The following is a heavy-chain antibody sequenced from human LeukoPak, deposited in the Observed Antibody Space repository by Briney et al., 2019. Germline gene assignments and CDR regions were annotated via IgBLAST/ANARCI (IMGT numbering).Heavy chain of an antibody. J-gene: IGHJ4*02. D-gene: IGHD3-10*01. CDR1: GFTFSSYW. Sequence: PGGSLRLSCAASGFTFSSYWMHWVRQAPGKGLVWVSRINSDGSSTGYADSVKGRFTISRDNSKNTLYLQMNSLRAEDTAVYYCAKDLIYYYYGSGGIDYWGQGTLVTVSS. CDR2: INSDGSST. V-gene: IGHV3-74*01. CDR3: AKDLIYYYYGSGGIDY.